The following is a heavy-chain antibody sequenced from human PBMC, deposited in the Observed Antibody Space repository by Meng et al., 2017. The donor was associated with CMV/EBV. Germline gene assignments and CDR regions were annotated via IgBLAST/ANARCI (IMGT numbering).Heavy chain of an antibody. J-gene: IGHJ6*02. CDR2: IYYSVST. V-gene: IGHV4-39*07. CDR1: GGSISSSSYY. Sequence: SETLSLTCTVSGGSISSSSYYWGWIRQPPGKGLEWIGSIYYSVSTYYNPSLNSRVTISVDTSKNQFSLKLSSVTAADTAVYYCARFERTYGMDVWGQGTTVTVSS. CDR3: ARFERTYGMDV.